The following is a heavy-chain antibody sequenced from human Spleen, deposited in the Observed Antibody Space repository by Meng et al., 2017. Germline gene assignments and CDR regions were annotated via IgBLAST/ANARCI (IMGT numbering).Heavy chain of an antibody. Sequence: QVDRQTPVPVQWRPSLTLSRTSTVSWGSIRGGGDYWSWIRQHPGKGLEWIGYIYYSGRTYCNPSLKSLVTISVDTSKNQFSLKLRSVTAADTAVDYCARLILDSRGYYYITDYWGQGTLVTVSS. D-gene: IGHD3-22*01. J-gene: IGHJ4*02. CDR3: ARLILDSRGYYYITDY. CDR1: WGSIRGGGDY. V-gene: IGHV4-31*01. CDR2: IYYSGRT.